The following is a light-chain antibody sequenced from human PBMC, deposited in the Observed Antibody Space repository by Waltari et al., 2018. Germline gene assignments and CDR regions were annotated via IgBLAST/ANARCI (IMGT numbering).Light chain of an antibody. V-gene: IGLV2-11*03. J-gene: IGLJ2*01. Sequence: SVTISCTGTSSDVGGYNYVSWYQQHPGKAPKLIIYDVTKRPSGVPDRFSGSKSGNTASLTISGLQAEDEADYYCCSYGGSYSFVVFGGGTKLTVL. CDR1: SSDVGGYNY. CDR2: DVT. CDR3: CSYGGSYSFVV.